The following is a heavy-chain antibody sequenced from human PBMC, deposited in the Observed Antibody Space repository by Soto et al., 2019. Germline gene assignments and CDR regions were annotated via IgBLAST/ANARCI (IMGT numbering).Heavy chain of an antibody. CDR2: IYYTGST. Sequence: QVQLQESGPGLVKPSETLSLTCTVSGGSISSYFWSWIRQPPGKGLEWIGYIYYTGSTNYNPSLKSRVTISVDTSKNQFSRQLSSVTAADTAVYYCAKFNWYFDLWGRCTLVTVSS. CDR3: AKFNWYFDL. CDR1: GGSISSYF. V-gene: IGHV4-59*01. J-gene: IGHJ2*01.